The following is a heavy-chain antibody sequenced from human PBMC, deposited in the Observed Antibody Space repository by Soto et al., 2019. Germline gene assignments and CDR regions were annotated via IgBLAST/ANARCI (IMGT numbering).Heavy chain of an antibody. V-gene: IGHV4-39*01. D-gene: IGHD5-18*01. CDR2: IYHGGTT. CDR3: VRHEDVDTAFDY. CDR1: GGSSSSSSYY. J-gene: IGHJ4*02. Sequence: QLQLQESGPGLVKPLETLSLACNVSGGSSSSSSYYRGWIRQPPGKGLEWIGSIYHGGTTLYNPALKSRVTISAATSESQISLDLKSVTAADTAVYYCVRHEDVDTAFDYWGQGNLVTVSS.